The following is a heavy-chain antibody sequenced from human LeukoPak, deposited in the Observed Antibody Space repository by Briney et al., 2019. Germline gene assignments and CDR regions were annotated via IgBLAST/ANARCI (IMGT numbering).Heavy chain of an antibody. J-gene: IGHJ6*02. Sequence: SETLALTCSVSGGSISSYYWSWIRQPAGKGLEWIGRIYTSGSTNYNPSLTSRVTMSADTSKNQFSLKLSSVPAADTAVYYCAREGEYCSSTSCPHYGMDVWGQATTVIVSS. CDR3: AREGEYCSSTSCPHYGMDV. CDR2: IYTSGST. V-gene: IGHV4-4*07. D-gene: IGHD2-2*01. CDR1: GGSISSYY.